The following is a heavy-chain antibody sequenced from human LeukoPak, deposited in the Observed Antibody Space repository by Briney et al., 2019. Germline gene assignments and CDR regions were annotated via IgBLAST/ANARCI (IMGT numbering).Heavy chain of an antibody. V-gene: IGHV1-69*04. CDR1: GGTFSSYA. D-gene: IGHD2-2*01. Sequence: SVKVSCKASGGTFSSYAISWVRQAPGQGLEWMGRITPILGIANYAQKFQGRVTITADKSTSTAYMELSSLRSEDTAVYYCARGMVPAAIPFDPWGQGTLVTVSS. CDR2: ITPILGIA. CDR3: ARGMVPAAIPFDP. J-gene: IGHJ5*02.